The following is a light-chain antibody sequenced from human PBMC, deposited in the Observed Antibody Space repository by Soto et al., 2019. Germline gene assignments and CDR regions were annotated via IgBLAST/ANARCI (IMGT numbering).Light chain of an antibody. J-gene: IGKJ3*01. V-gene: IGKV3-15*01. Sequence: EVVMTQSPATLSVSPGERATLSCRASQSVSSNLAWYQLRPGQAPRLLIYGASTRATGIPARFSGSGSGTEFTLTISSLRSEDFALYYCQQYNKWPLFTFGPGTRVDIK. CDR2: GAS. CDR3: QQYNKWPLFT. CDR1: QSVSSN.